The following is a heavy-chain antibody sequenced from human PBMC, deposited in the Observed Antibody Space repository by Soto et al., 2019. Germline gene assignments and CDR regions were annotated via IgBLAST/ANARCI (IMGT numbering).Heavy chain of an antibody. J-gene: IGHJ4*02. D-gene: IGHD2-21*01. V-gene: IGHV3-23*01. CDR1: GFTFSNYP. Sequence: EVQLLESGGGLVQPGGSLRVSCAASGFTFSNYPMTWVRQAPGKGLERVSAISARSESTYYADSVKGRFTISRDNSKNTLYLQMNSLRAEDTAVYVCAKVAVVITTDYYFDYWGQGTLVTVSS. CDR2: ISARSEST. CDR3: AKVAVVITTDYYFDY.